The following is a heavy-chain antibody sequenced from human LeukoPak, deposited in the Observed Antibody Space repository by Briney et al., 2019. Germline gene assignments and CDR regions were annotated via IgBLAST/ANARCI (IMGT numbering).Heavy chain of an antibody. D-gene: IGHD2-8*01. V-gene: IGHV4-38-2*01. CDR1: GYSISSGYY. Sequence: SETLSLTCPVSGYSISSGYYWGWIRQPPGKGLEWIGSIYQSGSTYYNPSLKSRVTISVETSKNQFSLKVSSVTAADTAMYYCARHGAGTIGLKVYALNYMDVWGKGTTVTVSS. CDR3: ARHGAGTIGLKVYALNYMDV. CDR2: IYQSGST. J-gene: IGHJ6*03.